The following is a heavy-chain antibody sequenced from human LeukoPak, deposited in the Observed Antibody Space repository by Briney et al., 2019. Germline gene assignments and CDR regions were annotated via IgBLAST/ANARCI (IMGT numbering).Heavy chain of an antibody. D-gene: IGHD6-13*01. Sequence: PSETLSLTCTVSGGSISSGGYYWSWIRQHPGKGLEWIGYIYYSGSTYYNPSLKSRVTISVDTSENQFSLKLSSVTAADTAVYYCARAYTSSCRWFDPWGQGTLVTVSS. J-gene: IGHJ5*02. V-gene: IGHV4-31*03. CDR1: GGSISSGGYY. CDR2: IYYSGST. CDR3: ARAYTSSCRWFDP.